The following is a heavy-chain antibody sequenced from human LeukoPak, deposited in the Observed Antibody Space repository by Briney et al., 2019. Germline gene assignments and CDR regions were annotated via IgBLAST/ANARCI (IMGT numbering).Heavy chain of an antibody. J-gene: IGHJ4*02. Sequence: GGSLRLSCAASGFTFSSYGMHWIRQAPGKGLEWVSYISSSGSTIYYADSVKGRFTISRDNAKNSLYLQMNSLRAEDTAVYYCARTVDPGGPFDYWGQGTLVTVSS. CDR2: ISSSGSTI. CDR3: ARTVDPGGPFDY. D-gene: IGHD6-19*01. CDR1: GFTFSSYG. V-gene: IGHV3-48*04.